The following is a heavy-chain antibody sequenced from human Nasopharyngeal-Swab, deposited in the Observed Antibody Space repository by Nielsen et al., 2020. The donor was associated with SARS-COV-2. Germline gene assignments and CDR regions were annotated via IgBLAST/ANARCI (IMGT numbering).Heavy chain of an antibody. V-gene: IGHV4-34*01. CDR3: ARGFGDSSGYQKGYFDY. Sequence: GSLRRSCAVYGGSFSGYYWSWIRQPPGKGLEWIGEINHSGSTNYNPSLKSRVTISVDTSKNQFSLKLSSVTAADTAVYYCARGFGDSSGYQKGYFDYWGQGTLVTVSS. CDR1: GGSFSGYY. D-gene: IGHD3-22*01. J-gene: IGHJ4*02. CDR2: INHSGST.